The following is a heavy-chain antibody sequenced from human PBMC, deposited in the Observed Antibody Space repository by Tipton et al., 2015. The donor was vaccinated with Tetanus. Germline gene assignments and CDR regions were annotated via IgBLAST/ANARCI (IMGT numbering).Heavy chain of an antibody. Sequence: QSGPEVKKPGASVKVSCKASGYTFTSYGISWARQAPGQGLEWMGWISTYNDNTNYVQKFQGRVTMTTDTSTNTAYMELRSLRSDDAALYYCARGGSHVDYWGQGTLVTVSS. V-gene: IGHV1-18*01. CDR2: ISTYNDNT. CDR3: ARGGSHVDY. CDR1: GYTFTSYG. D-gene: IGHD1-26*01. J-gene: IGHJ4*02.